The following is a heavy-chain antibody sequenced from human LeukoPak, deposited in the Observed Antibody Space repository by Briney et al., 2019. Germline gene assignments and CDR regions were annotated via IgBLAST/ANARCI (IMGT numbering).Heavy chain of an antibody. Sequence: ASVKVSCKASGYTFTSYYMHWVRQAPGQGLAWMGVINPSGGGTSYAQKFQGRVTMTRDTSISTAYMELSRLRSDDTAVYYCARDRGRGWPLYYFDYWGQGTLVTVSS. J-gene: IGHJ4*02. CDR3: ARDRGRGWPLYYFDY. CDR1: GYTFTSYY. CDR2: INPSGGGT. D-gene: IGHD3-10*01. V-gene: IGHV1-2*02.